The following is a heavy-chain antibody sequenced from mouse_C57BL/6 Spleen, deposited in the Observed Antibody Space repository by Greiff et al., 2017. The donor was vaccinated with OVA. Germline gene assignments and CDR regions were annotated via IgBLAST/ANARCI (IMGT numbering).Heavy chain of an antibody. CDR2: INYDGSST. V-gene: IGHV5-16*01. CDR3: ARDAVDRFDY. CDR1: GFTFSDYY. D-gene: IGHD1-1*01. J-gene: IGHJ2*01. Sequence: EVKLVESEGGLVQPGSSMKLSCTASGFTFSDYYMAWVRQVPEKGLEWVANINYDGSSTYYLDSLKSRFIISRDNAKNILYLQMSSLKSEDTATYYCARDAVDRFDYWGQGTTLTVSS.